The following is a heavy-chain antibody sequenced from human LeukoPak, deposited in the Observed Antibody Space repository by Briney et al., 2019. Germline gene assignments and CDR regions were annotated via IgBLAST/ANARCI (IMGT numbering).Heavy chain of an antibody. CDR3: ARGIAVAGDDAFDI. J-gene: IGHJ3*02. V-gene: IGHV1-18*01. Sequence: ASVKLSCNASGYTFTSYGISWLRQAPGQGLKCMGWISAYNGNTNYAQKLQGRVTMTTDTSTSTAYMELRSLRSDDTAVYYCARGIAVAGDDAFDIWGEGTMVTVSS. D-gene: IGHD6-19*01. CDR1: GYTFTSYG. CDR2: ISAYNGNT.